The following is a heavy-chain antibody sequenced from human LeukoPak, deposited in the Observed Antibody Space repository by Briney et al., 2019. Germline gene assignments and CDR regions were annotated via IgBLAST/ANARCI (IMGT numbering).Heavy chain of an antibody. CDR1: SDSISGYY. CDR2: IYSSGST. J-gene: IGHJ5*02. Sequence: SETLSLTCTVSSDSISGYYWSWIRQPPGKGLEWLGYIYSSGSTNYNPSLNSRVTISVDTSKNQFSLKLSSVTAADTAVYYCARLVYCSSTSCYDWFDPWGQGTLVTVSS. D-gene: IGHD2-2*01. CDR3: ARLVYCSSTSCYDWFDP. V-gene: IGHV4-59*01.